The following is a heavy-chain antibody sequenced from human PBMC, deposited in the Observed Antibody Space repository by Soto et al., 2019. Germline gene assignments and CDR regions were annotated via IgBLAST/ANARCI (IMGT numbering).Heavy chain of an antibody. J-gene: IGHJ4*02. CDR3: ARGRAPHYYDSSGYYYRPFDY. Sequence: SVKVSCKASGGTFSSYAISWVRQAPGQGLEWMRGIIPIFGTANYAQKFQGRVTITADESTSTAYMELSSLRSEDTAVYYCARGRAPHYYDSSGYYYRPFDYWGQGTLVTVSS. CDR1: GGTFSSYA. D-gene: IGHD3-22*01. CDR2: IIPIFGTA. V-gene: IGHV1-69*13.